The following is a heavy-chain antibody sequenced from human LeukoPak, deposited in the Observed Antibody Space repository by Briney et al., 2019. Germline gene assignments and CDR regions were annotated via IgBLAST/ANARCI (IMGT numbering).Heavy chain of an antibody. D-gene: IGHD3-9*01. CDR2: IYYSGST. J-gene: IGHJ5*02. V-gene: IGHV4-31*03. Sequence: PSQTLSLTCTVSGGSISSGGYYWSWIRQHPGKGLEWIGYIYYSGSTCYTPSLMSRVTISVDTSKNQFSLKLSSVTAADTAVYYCARGYDLFVNWFDPRGQGTLVTVSS. CDR3: ARGYDLFVNWFDP. CDR1: GGSISSGGYY.